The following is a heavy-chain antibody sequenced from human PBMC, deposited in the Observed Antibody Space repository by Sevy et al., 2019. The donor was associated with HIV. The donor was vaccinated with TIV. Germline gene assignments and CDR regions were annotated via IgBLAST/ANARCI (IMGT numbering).Heavy chain of an antibody. CDR2: INPSSGGT. CDR3: SRSVYGSGTYLNDY. Sequence: DSVKVSCKASGYTFTGYYIHWVRQAPGQGLERMGWINPSSGGTNYGQQFLGRVTMTRDTSISTAYMELNRLRSDDTAVYYCSRSVYGSGTYLNDYWGQGTLVTVSS. CDR1: GYTFTGYY. V-gene: IGHV1-2*02. D-gene: IGHD3-10*01. J-gene: IGHJ4*02.